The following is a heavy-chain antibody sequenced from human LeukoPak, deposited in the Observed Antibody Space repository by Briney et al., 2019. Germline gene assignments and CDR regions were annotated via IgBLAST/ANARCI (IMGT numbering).Heavy chain of an antibody. D-gene: IGHD6-19*01. Sequence: PSETLSLTCTVSGDSISSSNWWNWVRLPPGKGLDWIGEISHTGSTKYSPSLKDRVTISKDNSKNQFSLKLNSVTAADTATYYCTRSSGWWSLDYWGQGTLVTVSS. CDR1: GDSISSSNW. J-gene: IGHJ4*02. V-gene: IGHV4-4*02. CDR3: TRSSGWWSLDY. CDR2: ISHTGST.